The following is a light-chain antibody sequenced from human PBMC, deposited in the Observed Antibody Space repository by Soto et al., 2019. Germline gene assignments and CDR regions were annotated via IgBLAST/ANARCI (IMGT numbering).Light chain of an antibody. V-gene: IGKV3-15*01. CDR3: QQYHNWPPQYT. CDR1: QSVASN. J-gene: IGKJ2*01. Sequence: EIVMTQSPASLSVSPGDGATLSCRASQSVASNVAWYRQKPGQGPRLLIHGASTRAAGVPARFSGSGSGTDFTLTISSLQSEDFVVYYCQQYHNWPPQYTFGQGTKLQIK. CDR2: GAS.